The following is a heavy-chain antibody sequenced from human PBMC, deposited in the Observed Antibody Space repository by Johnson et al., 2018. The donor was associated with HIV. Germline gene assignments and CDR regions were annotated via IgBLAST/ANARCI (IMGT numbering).Heavy chain of an antibody. CDR1: GFTLSSYD. CDR3: VMVVYDSSGYDWVDGFDI. V-gene: IGHV3-13*01. D-gene: IGHD3-22*01. Sequence: VQLVESGGGVVQPGRSLRLSCAASGFTLSSYDMHWVRQATGKGLERVSAIGTAGDTYYPGSVKGRFTIASENAKNSLYLQMNSLRAEDTAMYYCVMVVYDSSGYDWVDGFDIWGQGTMVTVSS. J-gene: IGHJ3*02. CDR2: IGTAGDT.